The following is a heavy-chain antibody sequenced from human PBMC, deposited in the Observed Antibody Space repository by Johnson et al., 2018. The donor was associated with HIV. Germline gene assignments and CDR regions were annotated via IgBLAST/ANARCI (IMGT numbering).Heavy chain of an antibody. V-gene: IGHV3-30*02. J-gene: IGHJ3*02. D-gene: IGHD2-21*02. CDR2: IRFDGSNK. Sequence: QVQLVESGGGVVRPGESLRLSCAASGFTFSTYAMHWVRQAPGKGLAGVSFIRFDGSNKYYAHSVTGRFTISRDNSKNTLYLQMNSLRAEDTAVYYCARGGLLSPDAFDIWGQVTMVTVSS. CDR3: ARGGLLSPDAFDI. CDR1: GFTFSTYA.